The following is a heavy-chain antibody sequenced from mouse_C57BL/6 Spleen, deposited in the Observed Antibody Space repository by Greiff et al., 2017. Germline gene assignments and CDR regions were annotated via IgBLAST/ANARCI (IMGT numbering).Heavy chain of an antibody. J-gene: IGHJ2*01. V-gene: IGHV3-6*01. CDR3: ASMDYSNYFDY. D-gene: IGHD2-5*01. Sequence: EVHLVESGPGLVKPSQSLSLTCSVTGYSITSGYYWNWIRQFPGNKLEWMGYISYDGSNNYNPSLKNRISITRDTSKNQFFLKLNSVTTEDTATYYCASMDYSNYFDYWGQGTTLTVSS. CDR2: ISYDGSN. CDR1: GYSITSGYY.